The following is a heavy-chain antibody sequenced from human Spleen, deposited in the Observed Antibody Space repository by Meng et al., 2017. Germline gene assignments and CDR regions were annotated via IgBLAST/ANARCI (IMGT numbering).Heavy chain of an antibody. CDR3: ARDNGVSGSSFTYGMDV. CDR2: ISYDGSNK. CDR1: GFTFSSYS. J-gene: IGHJ6*02. Sequence: GGSLRLSCAASGFTFSSYSMHWVRQAPGKGLEWAAVISYDGSNKYYADSVKGRFTISRDNSKNTLYLKMNSLRDEDTAVYYCARDNGVSGSSFTYGMDVWGQGTTVTVSS. D-gene: IGHD6-13*01. V-gene: IGHV3-30*01.